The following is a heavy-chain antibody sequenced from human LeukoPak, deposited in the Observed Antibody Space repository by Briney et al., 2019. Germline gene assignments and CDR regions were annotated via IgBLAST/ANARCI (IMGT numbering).Heavy chain of an antibody. J-gene: IGHJ4*02. CDR3: AKDLGVRYDILTGYAIFDY. Sequence: SETLSLTCTVSGGSISSSSYYWGWIRQPPGKGLEWIGSIYYSGSTYYNPSLKSRVTISVDTSKNQFSLKLSSVTAADTAVYYCAKDLGVRYDILTGYAIFDYWGQGTLVTVSS. D-gene: IGHD3-9*01. CDR2: IYYSGST. V-gene: IGHV4-39*07. CDR1: GGSISSSSYY.